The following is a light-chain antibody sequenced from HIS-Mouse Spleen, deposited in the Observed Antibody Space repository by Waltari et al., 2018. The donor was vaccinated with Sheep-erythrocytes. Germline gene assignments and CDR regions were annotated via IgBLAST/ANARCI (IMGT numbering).Light chain of an antibody. CDR3: SSYAGSNNYV. V-gene: IGLV2-8*01. CDR1: SSDVGGYNY. CDR2: EVS. J-gene: IGLJ1*01. Sequence: QSALTQPPSASGSPGQSVTISCTGTSSDVGGYNYVSWYQQHPGKAPKLMIYEVSKRPSGVPARFSGSKSCNTASLTVSGLQAEDEADYYCSSYAGSNNYVFGTGTKVTVL.